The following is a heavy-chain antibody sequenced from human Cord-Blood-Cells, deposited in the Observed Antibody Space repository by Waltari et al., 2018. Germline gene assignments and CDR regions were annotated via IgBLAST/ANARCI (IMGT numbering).Heavy chain of an antibody. Sequence: QVQLVQSGAEVKKPGAAVKVSCTASGYTFTGSYKYWVRRAPGQGLEWMGWINPNSGGTNYAQKFQGRVTMTRDTSISTAYMELSRLRSDDTAVYYCARDRGTIFGVVINYWGQGTLVTVSS. J-gene: IGHJ4*02. V-gene: IGHV1-2*02. CDR3: ARDRGTIFGVVINY. CDR2: INPNSGGT. D-gene: IGHD3-3*01. CDR1: GYTFTGSY.